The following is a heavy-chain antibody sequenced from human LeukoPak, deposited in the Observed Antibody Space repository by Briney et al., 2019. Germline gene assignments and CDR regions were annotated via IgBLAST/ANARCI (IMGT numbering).Heavy chain of an antibody. J-gene: IGHJ4*02. CDR1: GFIVSNNY. Sequence: PGGSLRLSCAASGFIVSNNYMSWVRQAPGKGLEWVAKIKEDGSEKYYVDSVKGRFTISRDNAKNSLYLQMNNLGAEDTAVYYCARDFGWSDYWGQGTLVTVSS. V-gene: IGHV3-7*05. CDR3: ARDFGWSDY. D-gene: IGHD3-9*01. CDR2: IKEDGSEK.